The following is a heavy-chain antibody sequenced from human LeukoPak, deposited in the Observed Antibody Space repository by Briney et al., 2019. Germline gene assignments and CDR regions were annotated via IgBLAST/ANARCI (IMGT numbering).Heavy chain of an antibody. Sequence: GGSLRLSCAASGFTFSSNGMHWVRQAPGKGLEWVAVISYDGGNKYYADSVKGRFTISRDNSKNTLYLQMNSLRAEDTAVYYCAKVGDRDDYWGQGTLVTVSS. CDR3: AKVGDRDDY. D-gene: IGHD4-17*01. J-gene: IGHJ4*02. CDR1: GFTFSSNG. CDR2: ISYDGGNK. V-gene: IGHV3-30*18.